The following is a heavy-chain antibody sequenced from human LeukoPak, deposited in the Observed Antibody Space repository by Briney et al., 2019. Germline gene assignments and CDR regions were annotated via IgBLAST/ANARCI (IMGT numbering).Heavy chain of an antibody. CDR1: GYTFTSYD. J-gene: IGHJ4*02. Sequence: AAVKVSCKASGYTFTSYDINRVRQATGQGLEWMGWMNPNSGNTGYAQKFQGRVTMTRNTSISTAYMELSSLRAEDTAVYYCAKDSRSARTHYWGQGTLVTVSS. CDR3: AKDSRSARTHY. V-gene: IGHV1-8*01. CDR2: MNPNSGNT. D-gene: IGHD1-26*01.